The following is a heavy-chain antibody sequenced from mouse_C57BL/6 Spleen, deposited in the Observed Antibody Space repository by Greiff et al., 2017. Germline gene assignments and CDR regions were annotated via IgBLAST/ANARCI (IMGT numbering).Heavy chain of an antibody. CDR2: ISYDGSN. CDR3: ARALDYYGSSYYFDY. D-gene: IGHD1-1*01. J-gene: IGHJ2*01. CDR1: GYSITSGYY. Sequence: EVQLQQSGPGLVKPSQSLSLTCSVTGYSITSGYYWNWIRQFPGNKLEWMGYISYDGSNNYNPSLKNRISITRDTSKNQFFLKLNSVTTEDTATYYCARALDYYGSSYYFDYWGQGTTLTVSS. V-gene: IGHV3-6*01.